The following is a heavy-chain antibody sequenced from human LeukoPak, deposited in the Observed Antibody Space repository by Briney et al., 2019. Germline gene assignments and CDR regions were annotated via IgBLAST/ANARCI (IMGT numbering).Heavy chain of an antibody. V-gene: IGHV4-39*01. J-gene: IGHJ5*02. D-gene: IGHD1-26*01. CDR3: ARRALGKDWFDP. Sequence: SETLSLTCTVSGDSISSSSYYWGWIRQPLGKGLEWIAIIYYSGKTYYNPSLKSRVSISVDTSNNQFSLKLSSVSAADTAVYYCARRALGKDWFDPWGQGTLVTVSS. CDR1: GDSISSSSYY. CDR2: IYYSGKT.